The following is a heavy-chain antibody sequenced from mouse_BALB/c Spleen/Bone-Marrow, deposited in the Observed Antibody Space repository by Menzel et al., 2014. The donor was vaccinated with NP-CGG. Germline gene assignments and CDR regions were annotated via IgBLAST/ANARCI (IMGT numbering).Heavy chain of an antibody. V-gene: IGHV2-6-4*01. Sequence: VKLVESGPGLVAPSQSLSITCTVSGFSLSRYSVHWIRQPPGKGLEWLGMIWGGGSTDYNSALRSRLSIINDNSKSQVFLKMSNLQTDDTAMYYCARRELHAMDYWGQGTSVTVSS. CDR3: ARRELHAMDY. CDR1: GFSLSRYS. J-gene: IGHJ4*01. CDR2: IWGGGST.